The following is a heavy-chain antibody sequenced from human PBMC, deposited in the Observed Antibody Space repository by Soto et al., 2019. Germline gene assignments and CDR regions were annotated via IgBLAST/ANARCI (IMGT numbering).Heavy chain of an antibody. V-gene: IGHV1-18*01. CDR1: AYTFTSYG. Sequence: ASVMVSCKASAYTFTSYGISWVRQAPGQGLEWMGWISAYNGNTNYAQKLQGRVTMTTATSTSTAYMELRRLRSDDTAVADCSGHGDSSGYYFDHWGQGTLVTVSS. CDR3: SGHGDSSGYYFDH. J-gene: IGHJ4*02. D-gene: IGHD3-22*01. CDR2: ISAYNGNT.